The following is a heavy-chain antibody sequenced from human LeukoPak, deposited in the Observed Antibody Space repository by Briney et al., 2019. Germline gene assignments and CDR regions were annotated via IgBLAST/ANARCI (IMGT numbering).Heavy chain of an antibody. CDR1: GYSISSGYY. CDR3: ARHRGVILDY. CDR2: SYHSGST. Sequence: PSETLSLTCAVSGYSISSGYYWGWIRQPPGKGLEWIGSSYHSGSTYYNPSLKSRVTILVDTSNSQFSLNLSSVTAADTAVYYCARHRGVILDYWGQGTLVTVSS. V-gene: IGHV4-38-2*01. J-gene: IGHJ4*02. D-gene: IGHD3-16*02.